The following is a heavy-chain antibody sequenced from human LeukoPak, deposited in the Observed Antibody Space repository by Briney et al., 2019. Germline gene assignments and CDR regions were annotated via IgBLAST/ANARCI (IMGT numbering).Heavy chain of an antibody. D-gene: IGHD2-2*01. V-gene: IGHV3-30*03. CDR1: GFTFSNYA. CDR2: ISYDGGKI. J-gene: IGHJ3*02. CDR3: ARYCSSTSCRAFDAFDI. Sequence: GESLRLSCTASGFTFSNYAIHWVRQAPGKGLEWVAVISYDGGKIYYADSVKGRFTISRDNSKNTLYLQMNSLRADDTAVYYCARYCSSTSCRAFDAFDIWGQGTMVTVSS.